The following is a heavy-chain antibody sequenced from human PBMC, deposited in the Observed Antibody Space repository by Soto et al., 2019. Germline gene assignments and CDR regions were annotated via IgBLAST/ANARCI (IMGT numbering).Heavy chain of an antibody. CDR1: GFTFDYYW. Sequence: GGSLRLSCAASGFTFDYYWMHWVRQAPGKGLVWVSRIHSDGTSTTYADSVKGRFTISRDNAKNTLSLQMNSLRAEDTAVYYCTTGIVVVIPSGMDVWGQGTTVTVSS. J-gene: IGHJ6*02. CDR2: IHSDGTST. V-gene: IGHV3-74*01. CDR3: TTGIVVVIPSGMDV. D-gene: IGHD3-22*01.